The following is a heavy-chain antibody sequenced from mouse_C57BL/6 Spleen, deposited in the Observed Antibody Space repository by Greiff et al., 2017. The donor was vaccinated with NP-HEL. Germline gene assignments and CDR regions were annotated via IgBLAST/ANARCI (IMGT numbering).Heavy chain of an antibody. J-gene: IGHJ3*01. CDR1: GYTFTDYN. V-gene: IGHV1-22*01. D-gene: IGHD2-4*01. CDR3: ARPWDDYDWFAY. Sequence: EVQLQQSGPELVKPGASVKMSCKASGYTFTDYNMHWVKQSHGKSLEWIGYINPNNGGTSYNQKFKGKATLTVNKSSSTAYMELRSLTSEDSAVYYCARPWDDYDWFAYWGQGTLVTVSA. CDR2: INPNNGGT.